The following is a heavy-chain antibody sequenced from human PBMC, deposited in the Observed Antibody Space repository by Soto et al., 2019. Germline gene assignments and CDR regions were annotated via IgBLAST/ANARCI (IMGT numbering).Heavy chain of an antibody. D-gene: IGHD2-15*01. CDR2: IYPGDSDT. J-gene: IGHJ6*02. CDR1: GYTFTNYW. V-gene: IGHV5-51*03. CDR3: ARHPAAYYGKDV. Sequence: EAQLVPSGAEVKKPGESLKISCKGSGYTFTNYWIGGVRQMPRKGLEWMGIIYPGDSDTRYSPSFKGHVTISADRSINTAYLQWSGLKASDTAMYYCARHPAAYYGKDVWGQGTTVTVSS.